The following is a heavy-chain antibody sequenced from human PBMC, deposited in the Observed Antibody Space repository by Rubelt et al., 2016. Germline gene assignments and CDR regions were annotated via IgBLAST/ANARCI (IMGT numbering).Heavy chain of an antibody. V-gene: IGHV4-34*01. CDR3: ARRIRGFGVPRG. D-gene: IGHD3-16*01. CDR1: GGSFSGYY. CDR2: INHSGST. Sequence: QVQLQQWGAGLLKPSETLSLTCAVYGGSFSGYYWSWIRQPPGKGLEWIGEINHSGSTNYNPSLKSRVIMSVDTSKNQFSRRLSCGTDPSTAVYFCARRIRGFGVPRGWGKGTLVTVSS. J-gene: IGHJ4*02.